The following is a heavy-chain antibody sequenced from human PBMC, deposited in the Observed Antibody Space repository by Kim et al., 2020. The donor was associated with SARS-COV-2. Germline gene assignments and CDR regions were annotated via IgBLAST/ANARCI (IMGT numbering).Heavy chain of an antibody. CDR2: IWYDGSNK. CDR1: GFTFSSYG. CDR3: ARDFRIAAPLIGY. Sequence: GGSLRLSCAASGFTFSSYGMHWVRQAPGKGLEWVAVIWYDGSNKYYADSVKGRFTISRDNSKNTLYLQMNSLRAEDTAVYYCARDFRIAAPLIGYWGQGTLVTVSS. J-gene: IGHJ4*02. V-gene: IGHV3-33*01. D-gene: IGHD6-13*01.